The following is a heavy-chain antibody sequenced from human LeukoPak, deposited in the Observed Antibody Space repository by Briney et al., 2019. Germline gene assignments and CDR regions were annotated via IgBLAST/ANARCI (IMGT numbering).Heavy chain of an antibody. Sequence: ASVKVSCKASGYTFTSYAMHWVRQAPGQRLEWMGWINAGNGNTKYSQEFQGRVTITRDTSASTAYMELSSLRSEDMAVYYCARGHYGSGSYYGYWGQGTLVTVSS. CDR1: GYTFTSYA. V-gene: IGHV1-3*03. CDR3: ARGHYGSGSYYGY. CDR2: INAGNGNT. J-gene: IGHJ4*02. D-gene: IGHD3-10*01.